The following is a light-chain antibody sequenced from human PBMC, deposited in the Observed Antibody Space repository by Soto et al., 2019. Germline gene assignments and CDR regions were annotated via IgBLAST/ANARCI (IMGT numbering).Light chain of an antibody. CDR2: DDS. Sequence: LTQPASVSGSPGQSITISYTGTSSDVGDYNYVSWYQQKPGQAPVLVVYDDSDRPSGIPERFSGSNSGNTATLTISRVEAGDEADYYCQVWDSSSYHYNYVFGTGPKVTVL. J-gene: IGLJ1*01. CDR1: SSDVGDYNY. V-gene: IGLV3-21*02. CDR3: QVWDSSSYHYNYV.